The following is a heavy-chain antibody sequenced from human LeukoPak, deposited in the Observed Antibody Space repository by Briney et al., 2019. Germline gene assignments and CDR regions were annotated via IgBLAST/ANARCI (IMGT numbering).Heavy chain of an antibody. Sequence: GGSLRLSCAASGFTFSSYGMHWVRPAPGKGLEWVAVISYDGSNKYYADSVKGRFTISRDNSKNTLYLQMNSLRAEDTAVYYCARAPPSGYDFWSGYYSDAFDIWGQGTMVTVSS. CDR1: GFTFSSYG. CDR3: ARAPPSGYDFWSGYYSDAFDI. J-gene: IGHJ3*02. D-gene: IGHD3-3*01. V-gene: IGHV3-30*03. CDR2: ISYDGSNK.